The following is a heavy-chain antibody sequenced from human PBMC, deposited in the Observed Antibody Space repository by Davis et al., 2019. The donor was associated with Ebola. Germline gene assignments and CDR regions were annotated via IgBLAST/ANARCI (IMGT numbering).Heavy chain of an antibody. CDR1: GGSISSSNW. CDR2: INHSGST. CDR3: ARGLEAVADLLYYGMDV. V-gene: IGHV4-4*02. Sequence: MPSETLSLTCAVSGGSISSSNWWSWVRQPPGKGLEWIGEINHSGSTNYNPSLKSRVTISVDTSKNQFSLKLSSVTAADTAVYYCARGLEAVADLLYYGMDVWGQGTTVTVSS. D-gene: IGHD6-19*01. J-gene: IGHJ6*02.